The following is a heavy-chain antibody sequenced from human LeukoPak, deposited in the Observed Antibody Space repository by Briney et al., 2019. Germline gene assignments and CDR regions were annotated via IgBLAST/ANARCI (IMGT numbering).Heavy chain of an antibody. CDR3: ARARIAAPLLDY. CDR2: ISDHGKSR. Sequence: PGGSLRLSCATSGFAFSSYTMNWVRQTPGKGLEWVSYISDHGKSRNYVDSVKGRFPISRNNAKNSLYLQMNSLRVEDTAVYFCARARIAAPLLDYWGQGTLVTVSS. D-gene: IGHD6-13*01. CDR1: GFAFSSYT. V-gene: IGHV3-48*03. J-gene: IGHJ4*02.